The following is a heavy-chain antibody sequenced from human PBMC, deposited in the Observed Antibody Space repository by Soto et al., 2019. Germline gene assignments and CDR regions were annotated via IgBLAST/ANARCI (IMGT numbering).Heavy chain of an antibody. D-gene: IGHD3-10*01. Sequence: EVQLVESGGGLVQPGGSLRLSCAASGFTFSLYSMSWVRQAPGKGLAWVSYIRRSSTGTHYADSVTGRFTISRDDATNSMHLQMNSLRDGDTAVYYCARAVTWALDVWGQGTTVSISS. V-gene: IGHV3-48*02. CDR2: IRRSSTGT. J-gene: IGHJ6*02. CDR1: GFTFSLYS. CDR3: ARAVTWALDV.